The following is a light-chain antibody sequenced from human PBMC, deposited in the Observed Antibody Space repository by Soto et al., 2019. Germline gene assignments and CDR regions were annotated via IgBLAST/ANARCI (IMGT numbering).Light chain of an antibody. CDR2: WSS. J-gene: IGKJ2*01. Sequence: DIVMTQSPDSLAVSLGERATIDCKSSQSVLYTSNSRNYLAWYQQRPGQPPKLLIYWSSTRESGVPDRFSGSGSGTHFTLTISSLRAEDVAVYYCQQYYNTPTTFGQGTKLEIK. V-gene: IGKV4-1*01. CDR3: QQYYNTPTT. CDR1: QSVLYTSNSRNY.